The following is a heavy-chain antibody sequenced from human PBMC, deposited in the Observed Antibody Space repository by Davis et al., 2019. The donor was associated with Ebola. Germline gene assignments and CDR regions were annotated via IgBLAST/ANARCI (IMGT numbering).Heavy chain of an antibody. CDR3: TTRLVNHFDH. CDR2: ISMSGGSR. CDR1: GFSFNIYG. V-gene: IGHV3-23*01. Sequence: GESLKISCAASGFSFNIYGMTWVRQAPGKGLECVAAISMSGGSRDYADSVKGRFTISRDDSRSTVFLQMNALRAEDTALYYCTTRLVNHFDHWGQGILVTVSS. D-gene: IGHD2-15*01. J-gene: IGHJ4*02.